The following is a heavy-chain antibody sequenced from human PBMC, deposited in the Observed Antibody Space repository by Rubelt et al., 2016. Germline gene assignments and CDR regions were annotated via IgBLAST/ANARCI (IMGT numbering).Heavy chain of an antibody. CDR1: GGSISSSSYY. J-gene: IGHJ4*02. Sequence: QLQLQESGPGLVKPSETLSLTCTVSGGSISSSSYYWGWIRQPPGKGLEGIGSIDYSGSTYFTPSPTSRCTISAYTSKNQFSLKLSSVTAADTAVYYCARRIAVACNDYWGQGTLVTVSS. V-gene: IGHV4-39*01. CDR3: ARRIAVACNDY. CDR2: IDYSGST. D-gene: IGHD6-19*01.